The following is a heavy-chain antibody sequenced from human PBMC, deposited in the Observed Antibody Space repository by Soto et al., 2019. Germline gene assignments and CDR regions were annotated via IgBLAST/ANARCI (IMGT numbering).Heavy chain of an antibody. CDR1: GFTFGDYA. J-gene: IGHJ4*02. CDR2: IRSKAYGGTT. CDR3: TRWKESYSDY. D-gene: IGHD1-1*01. V-gene: IGHV3-49*03. Sequence: PGGSLRLSCAPSGFTFGDYALSWFRQAPGKGLEWIAFIRSKAYGGTTEYAASVKGRFTISGDDSKGIAYLQMNSLKTDDTAVYYCTRWKESYSDYWGQGTLVTVSS.